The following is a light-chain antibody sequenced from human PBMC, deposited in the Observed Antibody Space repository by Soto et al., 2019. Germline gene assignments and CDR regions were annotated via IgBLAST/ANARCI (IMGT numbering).Light chain of an antibody. CDR2: SAS. V-gene: IGKV1-27*01. CDR3: QEHYNGPPVA. Sequence: DIQMTQSPSSLSASVGDRVTITCRASQGIDHSLAWYQQKPGNVPNLLIYSASTLQAEVPSRFSGSDSGTDFNLTIPSLQPNAVATYYCQEHYNGPPVAFGPGTKVDV. CDR1: QGIDHS. J-gene: IGKJ3*01.